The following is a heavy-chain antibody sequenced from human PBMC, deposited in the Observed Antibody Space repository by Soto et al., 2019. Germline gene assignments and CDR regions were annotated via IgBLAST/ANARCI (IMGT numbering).Heavy chain of an antibody. V-gene: IGHV4-38-2*01. CDR1: GYSISSGYY. D-gene: IGHD5-12*01. CDR3: ARSYIVATKGWFDP. J-gene: IGHJ5*02. CDR2: IYHSGST. Sequence: SETLSLTCAVSGYSISSGYYWGWIRQPPGKGLEWIGSIYHSGSTYYNPSLKSRVTISVDTSKNQFSLKLSSVTAADTAVYYCARSYIVATKGWFDPWGQGTLVTVSS.